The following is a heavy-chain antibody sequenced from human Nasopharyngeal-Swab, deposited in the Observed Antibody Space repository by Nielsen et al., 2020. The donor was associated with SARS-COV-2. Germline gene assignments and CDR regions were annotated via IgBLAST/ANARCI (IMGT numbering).Heavy chain of an antibody. CDR2: IAYDGRNK. Sequence: GESLKISCAASGFGFSNYAMHWVRQAPGKGLEWVAVIAYDGRNKYYADSVKGRFTISRDNSMNTLYLQMNSLRAEDTAVYYCARDRTDDYGDYGGAFDIWGQGTMVTVSS. CDR1: GFGFSNYA. J-gene: IGHJ3*02. V-gene: IGHV3-30-3*01. CDR3: ARDRTDDYGDYGGAFDI. D-gene: IGHD4-17*01.